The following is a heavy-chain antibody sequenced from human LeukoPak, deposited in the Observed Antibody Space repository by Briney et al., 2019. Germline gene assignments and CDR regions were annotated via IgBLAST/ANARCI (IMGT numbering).Heavy chain of an antibody. CDR1: GFTFSRYG. J-gene: IGHJ4*02. V-gene: IGHV3-33*08. CDR3: ARVGYNSGWYEY. CDR2: IWEDGTNI. Sequence: GGSLRLSCAASGFTFSRYGMHWVRQAAGKGLDWVAAIWEDGTNIHYADSVKGRFTISRDNSKNTLYLQMNSLRVEDTAVYYCARVGYNSGWYEYWGQGTLLTVTS. D-gene: IGHD6-19*01.